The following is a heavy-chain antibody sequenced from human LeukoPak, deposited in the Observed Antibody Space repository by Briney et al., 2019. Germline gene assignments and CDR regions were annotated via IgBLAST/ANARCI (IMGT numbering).Heavy chain of an antibody. J-gene: IGHJ5*02. V-gene: IGHV5-51*01. Sequence: GESLKISCKGSGYRFTSYWIGWVRQLHGKGLEWMGIIYPGDSDPRYSPSFQGQVPISADKSIRTAYLQLSSLKASDTAMYYCARLIRPVAGGWFDPWGQGTLVTVSS. D-gene: IGHD6-19*01. CDR3: ARLIRPVAGGWFDP. CDR2: IYPGDSDP. CDR1: GYRFTSYW.